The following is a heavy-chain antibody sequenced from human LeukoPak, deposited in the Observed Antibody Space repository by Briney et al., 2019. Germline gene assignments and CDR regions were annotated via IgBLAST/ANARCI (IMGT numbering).Heavy chain of an antibody. CDR1: GFTFSSYS. J-gene: IGHJ4*02. CDR2: ISSSSSYI. Sequence: GGSLRLSCAASGFTFSSYSMNWVRQAPGKGLEWVSSISSSSSYIYYADSVKGRFTISRDNAKNSLYLQMNSLRAEDTAVYYCARDAGSSGYFYDYLGQGTLVTVSS. CDR3: ARDAGSSGYFYDY. D-gene: IGHD3-22*01. V-gene: IGHV3-21*01.